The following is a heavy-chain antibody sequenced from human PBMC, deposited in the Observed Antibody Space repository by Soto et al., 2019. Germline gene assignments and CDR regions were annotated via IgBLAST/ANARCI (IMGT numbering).Heavy chain of an antibody. J-gene: IGHJ6*02. CDR1: GNTFSNSG. CDR2: ISGYNGNT. V-gene: IGHV1-18*01. CDR3: AXXXXXXXXAPVGPGAAQQWLEYYGMDV. Sequence: ASVKVSCKASGNTFSNSGISWVLQAPGQGLEWMGWISGYNGNTNYAQKLQGRVTMTTDTSTSTAYMELRSLRSDDTAVYYCAXXXXXXXXAPVGPGAAQQWLEYYGMDVWGQGTTVTVSS. D-gene: IGHD6-19*01.